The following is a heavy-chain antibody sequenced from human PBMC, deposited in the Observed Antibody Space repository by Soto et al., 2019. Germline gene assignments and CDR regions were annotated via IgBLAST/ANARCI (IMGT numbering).Heavy chain of an antibody. CDR1: GDSLNSGAYY. CDR3: ERSWGGDGYSH. D-gene: IGHD2-15*01. CDR2: IYHTGST. V-gene: IGHV4-61*03. J-gene: IGHJ4*02. Sequence: SETLSLTCNVYGDSLNSGAYYWPWIRQSPGRGLEWIGHIYHTGSTNYNPSLRSRLTISLDTSENHFSLTLRSVNAVDTGVYYCERSWGGDGYSHWGQGTLVTVSS.